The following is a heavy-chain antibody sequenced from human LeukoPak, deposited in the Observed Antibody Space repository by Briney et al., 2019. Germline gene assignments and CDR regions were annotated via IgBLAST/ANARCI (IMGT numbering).Heavy chain of an antibody. D-gene: IGHD3-22*01. CDR1: GGSISSYY. Sequence: SETLSLTCTVSGGSISSYYWSWIRQPPGKGLEWIGYIYYSGSTYYNPPLKSRVTISVDTSKNQFSLKLSSVTAADTAVYYCASYYYDSSGFDPWGQGTLVTVSS. J-gene: IGHJ5*02. CDR3: ASYYYDSSGFDP. CDR2: IYYSGST. V-gene: IGHV4-59*12.